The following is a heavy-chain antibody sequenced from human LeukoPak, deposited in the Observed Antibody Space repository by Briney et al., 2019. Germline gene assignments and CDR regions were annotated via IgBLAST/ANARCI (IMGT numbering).Heavy chain of an antibody. CDR3: ARASITGTIYY. CDR2: IYHSGST. D-gene: IGHD1-7*01. Sequence: SETLSLTCTVSGGSIRSSSHYWGWIRQPPGKGLEWIGSIYHSGSTYYTPSLKSRVTISVDTPKNQFSLKLSSVTAADTAVYYCARASITGTIYYWGQGTLVTVSS. V-gene: IGHV4-39*07. J-gene: IGHJ4*02. CDR1: GGSIRSSSHY.